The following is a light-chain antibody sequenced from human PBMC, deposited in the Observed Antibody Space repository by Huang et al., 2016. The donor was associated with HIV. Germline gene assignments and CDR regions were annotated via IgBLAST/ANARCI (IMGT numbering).Light chain of an antibody. CDR1: QSLLNSNGYNY. CDR2: FGS. V-gene: IGKV2-28*01. Sequence: DIVMTQSPPSLSVTPGEPASISCRSSQSLLNSNGYNYLDWYFQKPGQSPQLLIYFGSNRASGVPDRFSGSGAGTDFTLKISRVEAEDVGVYYCMHAIESPRTCGQGTKVEIK. CDR3: MHAIESPRT. J-gene: IGKJ1*01.